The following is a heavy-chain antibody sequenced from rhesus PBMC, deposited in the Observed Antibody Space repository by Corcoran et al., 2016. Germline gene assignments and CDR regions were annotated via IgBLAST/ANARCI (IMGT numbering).Heavy chain of an antibody. CDR2: ISSASSYI. Sequence: EVQLVESGGGLVQPGGSLSLSCAASGFTFGDFGMHWVRQAPGKGLEWVSSISSASSYIYYADSVKGRFTISRDNAKNSLSLQMSSLRAEDTAVYYCTRARGINWGQGVLVTVSS. J-gene: IGHJ4*01. CDR3: TRARGIN. D-gene: IGHD5-42*01. CDR1: GFTFGDFG. V-gene: IGHV3-183*01.